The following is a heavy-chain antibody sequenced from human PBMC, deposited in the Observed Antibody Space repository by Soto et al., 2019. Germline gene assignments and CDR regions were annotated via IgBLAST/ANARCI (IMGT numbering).Heavy chain of an antibody. CDR2: IYYSGST. V-gene: IGHV4-39*01. D-gene: IGHD3-22*01. J-gene: IGHJ5*02. Sequence: SETLSLTCTVSGGSISSSSYYWGWIRQPPGKGLEWIGSIYYSGSTYYNPSLKSRVTISVDTSKNQFSLKLSSVTAADTAVYYCARLAYYYDGPTHPWFDPWGQGTLVTVAS. CDR1: GGSISSSSYY. CDR3: ARLAYYYDGPTHPWFDP.